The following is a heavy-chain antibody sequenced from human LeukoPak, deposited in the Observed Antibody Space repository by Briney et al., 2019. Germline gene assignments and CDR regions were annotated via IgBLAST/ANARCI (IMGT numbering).Heavy chain of an antibody. Sequence: TSQTLSLTCTVSGGSISSGSYYWSWIRQPAGKGLEWIGRIYTSGSTNYNPSLKSRVTISVDTSKNQFSLKLSSVTAADTAVYYCGRVRQLRFLEQGWFDPWGQGTLVTVSS. CDR2: IYTSGST. J-gene: IGHJ5*02. CDR3: GRVRQLRFLEQGWFDP. V-gene: IGHV4-61*02. CDR1: GGSISSGSYY. D-gene: IGHD3-3*01.